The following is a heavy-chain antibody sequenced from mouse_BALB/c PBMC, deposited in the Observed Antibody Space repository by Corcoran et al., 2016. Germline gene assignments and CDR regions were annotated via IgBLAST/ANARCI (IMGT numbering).Heavy chain of an antibody. CDR1: GYTFTNYG. Sequence: QIQLVQSGPELKKPGETVKISCKASGYTFTNYGMNWVKQAPGKGLKWMGWINTYTGEPTYADDFKGRFAFSLETSASTAYLQINNLKNEDMATYFCARGRSDYYAMDYWCQGTSVTVSS. J-gene: IGHJ4*01. CDR3: ARGRSDYYAMDY. CDR2: INTYTGEP. V-gene: IGHV9-1*02.